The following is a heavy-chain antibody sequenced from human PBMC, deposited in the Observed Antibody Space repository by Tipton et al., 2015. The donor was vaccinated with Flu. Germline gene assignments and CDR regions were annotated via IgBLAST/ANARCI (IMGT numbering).Heavy chain of an antibody. V-gene: IGHV4-31*02. CDR1: GGSISSSSYY. CDR3: ARRHYYGSGKHNYYFDY. Sequence: LRLSCTVSGGSISSSSYYWGWIRQPPGKGLEWIGYIYYSGSTYYNPSLKSRVTISVDTSKNQFSLKLSSVTAADTAVYYCARRHYYGSGKHNYYFDYWGQGTLVTVSS. J-gene: IGHJ4*02. D-gene: IGHD3-10*01. CDR2: IYYSGST.